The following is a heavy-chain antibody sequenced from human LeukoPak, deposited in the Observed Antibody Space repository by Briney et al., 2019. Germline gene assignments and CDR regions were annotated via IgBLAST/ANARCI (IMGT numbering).Heavy chain of an antibody. V-gene: IGHV3-74*01. CDR2: INSDGSST. Sequence: GGSLRLSCAASGFTFSSYWMHWVRQAPGKGLVWVSRINSDGSSTSYADSVKGRFTISRDNAKNTLYLQMNSLRAGDTAVYYCARDQYTQALFDYWGQGTLVTVSS. J-gene: IGHJ4*02. CDR3: ARDQYTQALFDY. D-gene: IGHD2-2*02. CDR1: GFTFSSYW.